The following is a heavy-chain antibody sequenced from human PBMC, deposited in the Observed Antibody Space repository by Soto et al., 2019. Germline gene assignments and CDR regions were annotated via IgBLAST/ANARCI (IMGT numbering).Heavy chain of an antibody. CDR3: AKESGPRKPFDF. V-gene: IGHV3-23*01. Sequence: WGSLRLSCAASGFTFSNYGMNWVRQAPGKGLEWVSALDGGGDTTFYADSVKGRFTISRDNSKNTLYLQMNSLRAADTAVYYCAKESGPRKPFDFWGQGTLVTVSS. J-gene: IGHJ4*01. CDR1: GFTFSNYG. CDR2: LDGGGDTT.